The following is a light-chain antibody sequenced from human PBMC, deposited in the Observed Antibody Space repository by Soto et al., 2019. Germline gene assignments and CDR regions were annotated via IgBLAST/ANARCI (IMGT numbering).Light chain of an antibody. CDR1: SSNIGAGYD. CDR3: LSFDSSLSVV. CDR2: GNT. V-gene: IGLV1-40*01. Sequence: QSVLTQPPSVSGAPVQRVTISCTGSSSNIGAGYDVHWYQQLPGRAPKLLIYGNTNRPSGVPDRFSGSKSGTSASLAITGLQAEDEADYYCLSFDSSLSVVFGGGTTLTVL. J-gene: IGLJ2*01.